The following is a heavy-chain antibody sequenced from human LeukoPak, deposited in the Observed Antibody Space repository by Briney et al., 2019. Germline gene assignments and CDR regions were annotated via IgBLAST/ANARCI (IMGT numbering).Heavy chain of an antibody. D-gene: IGHD6-19*01. Sequence: PGGSLRLSCEGSGFAFDKYWISWVRQAPGKGLEWVANIKQDGSEKYYVDSVKGRFTISRDNAQNSLYLQMNSLRAEDTAVYYCARVRDHPYSSGLSPYYYYGMDVWGQGTTVTVSS. CDR2: IKQDGSEK. CDR1: GFAFDKYW. J-gene: IGHJ6*02. CDR3: ARVRDHPYSSGLSPYYYYGMDV. V-gene: IGHV3-7*01.